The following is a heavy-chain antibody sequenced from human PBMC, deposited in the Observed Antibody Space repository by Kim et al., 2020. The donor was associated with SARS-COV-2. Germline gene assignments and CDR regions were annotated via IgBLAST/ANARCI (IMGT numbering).Heavy chain of an antibody. Sequence: NPSIKSRVTKHVDTSKNPFALKLGDVTAADTAVYYCARHGPDYGGNPIDYWGQGTLVTVSS. CDR3: ARHGPDYGGNPIDY. D-gene: IGHD4-17*01. V-gene: IGHV4-59*08. J-gene: IGHJ4*02.